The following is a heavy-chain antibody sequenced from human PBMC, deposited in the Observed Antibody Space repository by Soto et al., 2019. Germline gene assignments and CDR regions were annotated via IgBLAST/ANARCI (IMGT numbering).Heavy chain of an antibody. CDR1: GGSINSGGYY. J-gene: IGHJ6*02. V-gene: IGHV4-31*03. CDR3: ARSETRQAKYYYYGMDV. Sequence: SETLSLTCTVSGGSINSGGYYWSWIRQHPGKGLEWIGYIYYSGSTYYNPSLKSRVTISVDTSKNQFSLKLSSVTAADTAVYYCARSETRQAKYYYYGMDVWGQGTTVTVSS. CDR2: IYYSGST.